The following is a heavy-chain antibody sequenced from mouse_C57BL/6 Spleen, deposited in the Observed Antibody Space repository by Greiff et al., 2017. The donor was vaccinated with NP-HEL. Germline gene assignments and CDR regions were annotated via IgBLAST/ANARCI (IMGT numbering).Heavy chain of an antibody. J-gene: IGHJ4*01. CDR3: ARPPLQLGSGNIGAMDY. D-gene: IGHD4-1*02. Sequence: QVQLQQSGAELAKPGASVKLSCKASGYTFTSYWMHWVKQRPGQGLEWIGYINPSSGYTKYNQKFKDKATLTADKSSSTAYMQLSSLTYEDSAVYYCARPPLQLGSGNIGAMDYWGQGTSVTVSS. CDR1: GYTFTSYW. CDR2: INPSSGYT. V-gene: IGHV1-7*01.